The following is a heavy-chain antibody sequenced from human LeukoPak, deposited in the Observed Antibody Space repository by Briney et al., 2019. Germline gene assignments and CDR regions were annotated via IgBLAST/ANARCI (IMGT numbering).Heavy chain of an antibody. Sequence: SETLSLTCTVSGGSISISSYYWGWIRQPPGKGLEWIGSIYYSGNTYYNPSLKSRVTISVDTSNNQFSLKLSSVTAADTAVYYCARGLGYCSSTSCSTGFDPWGQGTLVTVSS. CDR2: IYYSGNT. CDR1: GGSISISSYY. V-gene: IGHV4-39*07. CDR3: ARGLGYCSSTSCSTGFDP. D-gene: IGHD2-2*01. J-gene: IGHJ5*02.